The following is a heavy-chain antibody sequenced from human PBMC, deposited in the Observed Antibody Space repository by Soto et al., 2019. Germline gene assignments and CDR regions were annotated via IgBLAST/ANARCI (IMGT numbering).Heavy chain of an antibody. CDR3: ARTSLTIFGPSNDYYGMGV. J-gene: IGHJ6*02. D-gene: IGHD3-3*01. CDR1: GGSISSGEYY. CDR2: ISYSGSA. V-gene: IGHV4-30-4*01. Sequence: SETLSLTCTVSGGSISSGEYYWTWIRQPPGKGLEWIGYISYSGSAHYSPSLKSRVSITVDTSKNQFSLNLASVSAEDTAVYYCARTSLTIFGPSNDYYGMGVWGLGTMVTVSS.